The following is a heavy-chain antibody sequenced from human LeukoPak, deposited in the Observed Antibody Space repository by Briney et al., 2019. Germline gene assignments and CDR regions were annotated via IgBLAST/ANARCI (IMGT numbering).Heavy chain of an antibody. D-gene: IGHD3-22*01. CDR3: AKGSKLVVITRDHYMDV. CDR1: GGSISSYY. Sequence: PSETLSLTCTVSGGSISSYYWSWIRQPPGKGLESIGYIYYSGSTNYKPSLKSRVTISVDTSKNQISLKLSSVTAADTAVYYCAKGSKLVVITRDHYMDVWGKGTTVTISS. J-gene: IGHJ6*03. V-gene: IGHV4-59*01. CDR2: IYYSGST.